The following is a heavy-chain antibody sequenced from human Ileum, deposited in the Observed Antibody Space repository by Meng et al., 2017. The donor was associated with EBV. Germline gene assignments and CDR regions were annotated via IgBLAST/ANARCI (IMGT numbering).Heavy chain of an antibody. J-gene: IGHJ4*02. CDR3: ARDKIAVAGITGDY. CDR1: GCTFTSSS. D-gene: IGHD6-19*01. V-gene: IGHV7-4-1*01. CDR2: ININTGNT. Sequence: QVLLVQSGFGFKKPGDSVKVSCRAAGCTFTSSSMNWVRHAPGQGLEWMGWININTGNTTYAQGFTGRFVFSLDTSVSTAYLQIDSLKAEDTAVYYCARDKIAVAGITGDYWGQGTLVTVSS.